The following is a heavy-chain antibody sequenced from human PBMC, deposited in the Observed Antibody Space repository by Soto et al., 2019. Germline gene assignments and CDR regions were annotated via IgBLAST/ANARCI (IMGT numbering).Heavy chain of an antibody. CDR2: ISGSGGST. J-gene: IGHJ6*03. Sequence: EVQLLESGGGLVQPGGSLRLSCAASGFTFSSYAMSWVRQAPGKGLEWVSAISGSGGSTYYADSVKGRFTISRYNSKNTLYLQMNSLRAEDTAVYYCAKDGHSGYDIYYYYYYMDVWGKGTTVTVSS. CDR3: AKDGHSGYDIYYYYYYMDV. V-gene: IGHV3-23*01. CDR1: GFTFSSYA. D-gene: IGHD5-12*01.